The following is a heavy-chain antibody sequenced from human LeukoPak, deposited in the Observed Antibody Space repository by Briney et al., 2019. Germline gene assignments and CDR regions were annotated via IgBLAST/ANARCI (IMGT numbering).Heavy chain of an antibody. Sequence: GGSLRLSCAASGFTFSSYSMNWVRQAPGKGLEWVSSISSSSSYIYYADSVKGRFTISRDNAKNPLYLQMNSLRAEDTAVYYCARDGPQINYDYVWGSYDYWGQGTLVTVSS. D-gene: IGHD3-16*01. J-gene: IGHJ4*02. CDR1: GFTFSSYS. V-gene: IGHV3-21*01. CDR2: ISSSSSYI. CDR3: ARDGPQINYDYVWGSYDY.